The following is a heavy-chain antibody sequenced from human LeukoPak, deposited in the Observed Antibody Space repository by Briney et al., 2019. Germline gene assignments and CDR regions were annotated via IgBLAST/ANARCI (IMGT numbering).Heavy chain of an antibody. CDR3: ARDQRDCSGGSCYSRFYYYYYYMDV. V-gene: IGHV3-48*03. J-gene: IGHJ6*03. CDR2: ISSSGSTI. CDR1: GFTFSSYE. Sequence: PGGSLRLSCAASGFTFSSYEINWVRQAPGKGLEWVSYISSSGSTIYYADSVKGRFTISRDNAKNSLYLQMNSLRAEDTAVYYCARDQRDCSGGSCYSRFYYYYYYMDVWGKGTTVTISS. D-gene: IGHD2-15*01.